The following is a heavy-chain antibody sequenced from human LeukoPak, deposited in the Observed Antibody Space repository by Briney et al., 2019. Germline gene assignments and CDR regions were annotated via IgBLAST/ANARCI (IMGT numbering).Heavy chain of an antibody. CDR2: IYWDDDK. Sequence: SGPTLVNPTQTLTLTCTFSGFSLSASAVGVGWIRQPPGKALEWLALIYWDDDKRYSPSLKSRLTITKDTSKNQVVLTLTNMDPVDTGTYYCAHITYNDLWSGYPYFDFWGQGTLVTVSS. CDR3: AHITYNDLWSGYPYFDF. CDR1: GFSLSASAVG. D-gene: IGHD3-3*01. V-gene: IGHV2-5*02. J-gene: IGHJ4*02.